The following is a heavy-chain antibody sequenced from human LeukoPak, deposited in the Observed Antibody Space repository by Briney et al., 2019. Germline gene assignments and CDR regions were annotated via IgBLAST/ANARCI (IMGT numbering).Heavy chain of an antibody. D-gene: IGHD3-9*01. CDR2: ISSSGNTM. J-gene: IGHJ5*02. CDR3: ARASPSYDILTGYHVA. CDR1: GFTFSSYE. Sequence: GGSLRLSCAASGFTFSSYEMNWIRQAPGKGLEWVSYISSSGNTMYYADSVKGRLTISRDNARKSLYLQMSSLRAEDTAVYYCARASPSYDILTGYHVAWGQGTLVTVSS. V-gene: IGHV3-48*03.